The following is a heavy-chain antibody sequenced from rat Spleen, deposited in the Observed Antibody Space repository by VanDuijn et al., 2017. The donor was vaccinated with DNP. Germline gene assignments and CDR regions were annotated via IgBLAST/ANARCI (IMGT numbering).Heavy chain of an antibody. CDR3: TTTRVSSYFDY. CDR2: ITYAGSP. Sequence: EVQLVESGGGLVQPGRSLKLSCIVSGFTFSNYHMVWVRQAPKKGLEWVATITYAGSPYYRDSVKGRFTISRDNAKSTLYLQMDSPRSEDTATYYCTTTRVSSYFDYWGQGVMVTVSS. J-gene: IGHJ2*01. V-gene: IGHV5-7*01. D-gene: IGHD1-4*01. CDR1: GFTFSNYH.